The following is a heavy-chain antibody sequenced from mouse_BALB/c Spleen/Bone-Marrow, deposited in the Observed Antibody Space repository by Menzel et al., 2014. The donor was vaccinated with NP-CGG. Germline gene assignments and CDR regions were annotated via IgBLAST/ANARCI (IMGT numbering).Heavy chain of an antibody. J-gene: IGHJ2*01. Sequence: LQESGAELVRPGTSVKVSCKASGYAFTNYLIEWVKQRPGQGLEWIGVINPGSGGTNYNEKFKGKATLTADKSSSTAYMQLSSLTSDDSAVYFCARGDYRSYYFDYWGQGTTRTVSS. D-gene: IGHD2-14*01. CDR1: GYAFTNYL. CDR3: ARGDYRSYYFDY. V-gene: IGHV1-54*03. CDR2: INPGSGGT.